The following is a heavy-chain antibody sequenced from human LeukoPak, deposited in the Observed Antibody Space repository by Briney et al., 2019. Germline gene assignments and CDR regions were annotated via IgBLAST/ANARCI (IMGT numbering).Heavy chain of an antibody. Sequence: PGGSLRLSCAASGFTFSSYWMSWVRQAPGKGLEWVANIKQDGSEKYYVDSVKGRFTISRDNAKNSLYLQMNSLRAEDTAVYYCARAYYYDSSGYYYSPGYYYYYYMDVWGKGTTVTISS. CDR1: GFTFSSYW. V-gene: IGHV3-7*04. J-gene: IGHJ6*03. CDR2: IKQDGSEK. CDR3: ARAYYYDSSGYYYSPGYYYYYYMDV. D-gene: IGHD3-22*01.